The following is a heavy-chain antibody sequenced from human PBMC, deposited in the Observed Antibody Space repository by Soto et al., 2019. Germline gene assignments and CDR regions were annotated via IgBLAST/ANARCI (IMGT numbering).Heavy chain of an antibody. J-gene: IGHJ6*02. Sequence: ASVKVSCKASGYTFTSYYMHWVRQAPGQGLEWMGIINPSGGSTSYAQKFQGRVTVTRDTSTSTVYMELSSLRSEDTAVYYCARVSEGHDFWSGYYTGSYYYYYGMDVWGQGTTVTVSS. CDR1: GYTFTSYY. CDR2: INPSGGST. CDR3: ARVSEGHDFWSGYYTGSYYYYYGMDV. D-gene: IGHD3-3*01. V-gene: IGHV1-46*01.